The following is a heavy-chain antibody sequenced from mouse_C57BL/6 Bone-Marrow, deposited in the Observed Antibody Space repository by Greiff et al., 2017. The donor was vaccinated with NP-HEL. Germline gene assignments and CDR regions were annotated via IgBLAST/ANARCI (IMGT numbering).Heavy chain of an antibody. CDR1: GYSFTGYY. V-gene: IGHV1-42*01. CDR2: INPSTGGT. CDR3: AREGYYDYEDYAMDY. D-gene: IGHD2-4*01. Sequence: EVQGVESGPELVKPGASVKISCKASGYSFTGYYMNWVKQSPEKSLEWIGEINPSTGGTTYNQKFKAKATLTVDKSSSTAYMQLKSLTSEDSAVYYCAREGYYDYEDYAMDYWGQGTSVTVSS. J-gene: IGHJ4*01.